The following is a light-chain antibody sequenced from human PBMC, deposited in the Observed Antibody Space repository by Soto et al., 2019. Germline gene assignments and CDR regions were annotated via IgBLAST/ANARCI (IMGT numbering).Light chain of an antibody. J-gene: IGKJ5*01. CDR1: QSVGSS. CDR3: QQRSNWIT. Sequence: EIVLTQSPATLSLFPGERATLSCRASQSVGSSLAWYQQQPGQAPRLLLYDASNRATGIPARFSGSGSGTDFTLTISSLEPEDFAVYYCQQRSNWITFGQGTRLEIE. CDR2: DAS. V-gene: IGKV3-11*01.